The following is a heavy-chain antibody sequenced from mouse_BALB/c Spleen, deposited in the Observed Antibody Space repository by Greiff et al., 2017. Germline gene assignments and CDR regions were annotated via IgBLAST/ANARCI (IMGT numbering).Heavy chain of an antibody. Sequence: EVQLQESGAELVKPGASVKLSCTASGFNIKDTYMHWVKQRPEQGLEWIGRIDPANGNTKYDPKFQGKATITADTSSNTAYLQLSSLTSEDTAVYYCAGSSWCAYWGQGTLVTVSA. D-gene: IGHD1-1*01. CDR2: IDPANGNT. CDR1: GFNIKDTY. V-gene: IGHV14-3*02. J-gene: IGHJ3*01. CDR3: AGSSWCAY.